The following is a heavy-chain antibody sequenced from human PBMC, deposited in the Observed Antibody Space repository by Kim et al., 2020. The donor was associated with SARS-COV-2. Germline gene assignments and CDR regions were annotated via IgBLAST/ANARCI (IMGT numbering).Heavy chain of an antibody. Sequence: SETLSLTCAVYGGSFSGYYWSWIRQPPGKGLEWIGEINHSGSTNYNPSLKSRVTISVDTSKNQFSLKLSSVTAADTAVYYCARGRYSSGWAPTPQQVPFDYWGQGTLVTVSS. CDR1: GGSFSGYY. V-gene: IGHV4-34*01. CDR3: ARGRYSSGWAPTPQQVPFDY. D-gene: IGHD6-19*01. J-gene: IGHJ4*02. CDR2: INHSGST.